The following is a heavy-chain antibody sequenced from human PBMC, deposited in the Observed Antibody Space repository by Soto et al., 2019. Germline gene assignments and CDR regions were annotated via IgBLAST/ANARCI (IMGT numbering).Heavy chain of an antibody. D-gene: IGHD3-10*01. Sequence: QVQLQESGPGLVKPSETLSLTCTVSGGSISSYYWSWIRQPPGKGQEWIGYIYYSGSTNYNPSLKSRVTISVDTSKNQFSLKLSSVTAADTAVYYCARVWVRGPYGMDVWGQGTTVTVSS. CDR2: IYYSGST. V-gene: IGHV4-59*01. CDR1: GGSISSYY. J-gene: IGHJ6*02. CDR3: ARVWVRGPYGMDV.